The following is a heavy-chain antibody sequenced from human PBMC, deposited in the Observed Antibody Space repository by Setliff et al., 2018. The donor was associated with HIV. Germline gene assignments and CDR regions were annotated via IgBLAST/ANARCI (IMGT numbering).Heavy chain of an antibody. D-gene: IGHD6-13*01. CDR2: ISGNNGNT. CDR1: GYTFSNYA. Sequence: GASVKVSCKASGYTFSNYAITWVRQAPGQGLEWMGWISGNNGNTNYAQKFQGRVTMTTDTSTSTAHMELRSLRSDDTAVYYCARDREAGDWYFDLWGRGTLVTAPQ. CDR3: ARDREAGDWYFDL. J-gene: IGHJ2*01. V-gene: IGHV1-18*01.